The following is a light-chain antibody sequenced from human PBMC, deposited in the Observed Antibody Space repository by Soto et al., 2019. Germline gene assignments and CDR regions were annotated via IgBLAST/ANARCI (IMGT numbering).Light chain of an antibody. Sequence: EIVMTQSPATLSMSPGEIATLSFSASQSVSSSLAWYQHKPGQAPRLLIYGASTRATGIPARFSGSGSGTEFTLTISSLQSEDLAVYYCQQYKNWLTWTFGQGTKVDI. J-gene: IGKJ1*01. CDR1: QSVSSS. CDR2: GAS. CDR3: QQYKNWLTWT. V-gene: IGKV3-15*01.